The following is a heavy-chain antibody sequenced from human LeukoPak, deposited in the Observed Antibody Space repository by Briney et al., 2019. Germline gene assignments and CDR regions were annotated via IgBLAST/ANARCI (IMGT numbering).Heavy chain of an antibody. CDR2: IGRTPTYI. Sequence: GGSLRLSCAASGFTFSSYGMNWVRQAPGKGLEWVSSIGRTPTYIYYADSVKARFTISRDNAKDSLYLQMNSLRAEDTAVYYCARLTAYNHDYSGRYGLDVWGQGTTVTASS. CDR3: ARLTAYNHDYSGRYGLDV. CDR1: GFTFSSYG. V-gene: IGHV3-21*01. D-gene: IGHD3-22*01. J-gene: IGHJ6*02.